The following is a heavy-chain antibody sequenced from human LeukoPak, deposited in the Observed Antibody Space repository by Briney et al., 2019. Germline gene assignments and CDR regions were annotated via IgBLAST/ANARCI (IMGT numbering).Heavy chain of an antibody. J-gene: IGHJ4*02. Sequence: GGSLRLSCAASGFTFSSYSMNWVRQAPGKGLEWVSSISSSSSYIYYADSVKGRFTISRDNAKNSLYLQMNSLRAADTAVYYCARDTGGRWLQPLPNTFDYWGQGTLVTVSS. CDR3: ARDTGGRWLQPLPNTFDY. D-gene: IGHD5-24*01. V-gene: IGHV3-21*04. CDR2: ISSSSSYI. CDR1: GFTFSSYS.